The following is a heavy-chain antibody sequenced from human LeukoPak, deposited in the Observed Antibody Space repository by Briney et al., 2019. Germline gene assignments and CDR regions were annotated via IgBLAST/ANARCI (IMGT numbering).Heavy chain of an antibody. D-gene: IGHD3-22*01. CDR1: GGSISYSY. J-gene: IGHJ6*02. Sequence: SETLSLTCAVSGGSISYSYWNWIRQSPGRGLEWIGYIYYSGSTNYNPSLKSRVTISVDTSKNQFSLTVNSVTAADTAVYYCARWGYYYDSSGPSRGMDVWGQGTAVTVSS. V-gene: IGHV4-59*01. CDR2: IYYSGST. CDR3: ARWGYYYDSSGPSRGMDV.